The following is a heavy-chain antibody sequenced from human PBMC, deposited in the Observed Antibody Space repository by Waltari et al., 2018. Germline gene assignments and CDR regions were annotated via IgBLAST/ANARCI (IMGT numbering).Heavy chain of an antibody. J-gene: IGHJ4*02. CDR3: ASGVGNYDYVWGSYSYYFDY. D-gene: IGHD3-16*01. V-gene: IGHV4-38-2*02. Sequence: QVQLQESGPGLVKPSETLSLTCTVSGYSISSGYYWGWIRQPPGKGLEWIGIIYHSGSTYYNPSLKSRVTISVDTSKNQFSLKLSSVTAADTAVYYCASGVGNYDYVWGSYSYYFDYWGQGTLVTVSS. CDR2: IYHSGST. CDR1: GYSISSGYY.